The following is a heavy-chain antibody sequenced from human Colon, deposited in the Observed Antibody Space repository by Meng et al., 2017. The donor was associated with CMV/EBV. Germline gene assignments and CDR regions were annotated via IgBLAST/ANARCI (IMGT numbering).Heavy chain of an antibody. Sequence: QVHSQQVGAALLSPSETLPLTVVVYGESFSGYYWTWIRQPPGRGLEWIGESHYTGSTNYSPSLKSRVTISLDTSKNQFSLKLNSVTAADTAVYYCARATKSSCWEVLDYWGHGTLVTVSS. CDR3: ARATKSSCWEVLDY. CDR1: GESFSGYY. J-gene: IGHJ4*01. CDR2: SHYTGST. D-gene: IGHD2-2*01. V-gene: IGHV4-34*01.